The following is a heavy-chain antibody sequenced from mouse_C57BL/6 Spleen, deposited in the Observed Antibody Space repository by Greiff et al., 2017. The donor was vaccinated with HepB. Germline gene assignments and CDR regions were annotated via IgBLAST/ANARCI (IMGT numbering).Heavy chain of an antibody. CDR1: GYAFSSSW. V-gene: IGHV1-82*01. D-gene: IGHD2-5*01. CDR2: IYPGDGDT. Sequence: QVQLQQSGPELVKPGASVKISCKASGYAFSSSWMNWVKQRPGKGLEWIGRIYPGDGDTNYNGKFKGKATLTADKSSSTAYMQLSSLTSEDSAVYFCARARNYSNYPAWFAYWGQGTLVTVSA. J-gene: IGHJ3*01. CDR3: ARARNYSNYPAWFAY.